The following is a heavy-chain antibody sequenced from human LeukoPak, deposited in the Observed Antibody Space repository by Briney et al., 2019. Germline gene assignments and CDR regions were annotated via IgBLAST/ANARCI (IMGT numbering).Heavy chain of an antibody. CDR2: ISSSSSYI. V-gene: IGHV3-21*01. Sequence: GGSLRLSCAASGFTYSSYSTNWVRQAPGKGLEWVSSISSSSSYIYYADSVKGRFTISRDNAKNSLYLQMNSLRAEDTAVYYCARENYGDYVSAAFDIWGQGTMVTVSS. D-gene: IGHD4-17*01. J-gene: IGHJ3*02. CDR3: ARENYGDYVSAAFDI. CDR1: GFTYSSYS.